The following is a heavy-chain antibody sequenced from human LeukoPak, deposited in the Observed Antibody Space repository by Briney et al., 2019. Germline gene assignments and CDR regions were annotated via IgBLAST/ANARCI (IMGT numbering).Heavy chain of an antibody. J-gene: IGHJ4*02. CDR1: GGSISSGDYY. V-gene: IGHV4-30-4*01. Sequence: SETLSLTCTVSGGSISSGDYYWSWIRQPPGKGLEWIGYIYYSGSTYYNPSLKSRVTISVDTSKNQFSLKLSSVTAADTAVYYCARVDYYDSSGYYPDYWGQGTLVTVSS. CDR3: ARVDYYDSSGYYPDY. D-gene: IGHD3-22*01. CDR2: IYYSGST.